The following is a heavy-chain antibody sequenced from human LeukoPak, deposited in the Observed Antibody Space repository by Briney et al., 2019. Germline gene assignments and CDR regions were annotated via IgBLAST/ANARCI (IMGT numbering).Heavy chain of an antibody. D-gene: IGHD3-10*01. Sequence: QPGGSLRLSCAASGFTFSSYSMHWVRQAPGKGLEWVAFIRYDGSNKYYADSVKGRFTISRDNSKNTLYLQMNSLRAEDTAVYYCAKDLWFGELLRLNAFDIWGQGTMVTVSS. V-gene: IGHV3-30*02. CDR3: AKDLWFGELLRLNAFDI. CDR2: IRYDGSNK. CDR1: GFTFSSYS. J-gene: IGHJ3*02.